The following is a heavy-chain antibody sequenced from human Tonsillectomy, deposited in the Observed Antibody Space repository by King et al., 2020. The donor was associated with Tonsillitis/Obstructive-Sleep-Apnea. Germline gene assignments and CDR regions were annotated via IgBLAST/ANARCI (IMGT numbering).Heavy chain of an antibody. CDR1: GFTFSSYE. CDR2: ISSSGSTI. J-gene: IGHJ6*03. V-gene: IGHV3-48*03. D-gene: IGHD3-10*01. CDR3: AGEGSGSYWYYYYYYMDV. Sequence: VQLVESGGGLVQPGGSLRLSCAASGFTFSSYEMNWVRQAPGKGLEWVSYISSSGSTIYYADSVKGRFTISRDNAKNSLYLQMNSLRAEDTAVYYCAGEGSGSYWYYYYYYMDVWGKGTTVTVSS.